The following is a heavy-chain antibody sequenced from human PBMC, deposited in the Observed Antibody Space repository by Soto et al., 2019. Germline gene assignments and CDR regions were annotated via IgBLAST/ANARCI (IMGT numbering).Heavy chain of an antibody. J-gene: IGHJ4*02. CDR1: GFSLTETGMG. CDR2: IYWDDDK. V-gene: IGHV2-5*02. Sequence: QITLKESGPTLVKPTQTLTLTCTFSGFSLTETGMGVGWIRQPPGKALEWLALIYWDDDKRYSPSLKRGLTISKEDSKNQVVLTKTNVDAVDTATYYCAHRRAGYFDSWGQGTLVTVSS. CDR3: AHRRAGYFDS.